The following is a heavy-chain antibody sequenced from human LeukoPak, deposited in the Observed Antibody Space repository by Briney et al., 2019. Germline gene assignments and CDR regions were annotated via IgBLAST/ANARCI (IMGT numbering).Heavy chain of an antibody. Sequence: SVKVSCKASGGTFSSYAISWVRQAPGQGLEWMGGIIPIFGTANYAQKLQGRVTITADESTSTAYMELSSLRSKDTAVYYCASFNACGGDCYSSPDYFDSWGQGTLVTVSS. CDR3: ASFNACGGDCYSSPDYFDS. CDR2: IIPIFGTA. V-gene: IGHV1-69*01. J-gene: IGHJ4*02. CDR1: GGTFSSYA. D-gene: IGHD2-21*01.